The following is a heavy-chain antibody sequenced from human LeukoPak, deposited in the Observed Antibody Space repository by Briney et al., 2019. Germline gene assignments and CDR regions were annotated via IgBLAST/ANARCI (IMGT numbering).Heavy chain of an antibody. CDR2: ISYDGSNK. Sequence: GGSLRLSCAASGFTFSSYAMHWVRQAPGKGLEWVAVISYDGSNKYYADSVKGRFTISRDNSKNTLYLQMNSLRAEDTAVYYCARASLLWFGELLFTAAFDYWGQGTLVTVSS. CDR3: ARASLLWFGELLFTAAFDY. D-gene: IGHD3-10*01. V-gene: IGHV3-30-3*01. CDR1: GFTFSSYA. J-gene: IGHJ4*02.